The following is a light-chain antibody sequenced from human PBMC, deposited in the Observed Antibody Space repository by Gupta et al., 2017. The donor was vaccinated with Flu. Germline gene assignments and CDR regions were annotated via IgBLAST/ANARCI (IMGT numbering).Light chain of an antibody. CDR1: QSISSW. CDR3: QHDNNYPFT. V-gene: IGKV1-5*03. J-gene: IGKJ2*01. Sequence: DIQMTQAPSTLSASVGDTVSITCRAFQSISSWLAWYEQRPGKAPKLVISRASTLETGVPPRFSGSGSGTEFTLTIASLQPDDFATYYCQHDNNYPFTFGQGTKLEI. CDR2: RAS.